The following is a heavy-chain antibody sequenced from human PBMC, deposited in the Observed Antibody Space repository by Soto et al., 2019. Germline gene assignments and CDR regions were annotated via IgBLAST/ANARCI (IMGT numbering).Heavy chain of an antibody. V-gene: IGHV4-39*07. CDR2: IYYSGST. D-gene: IGHD1-26*01. CDR3: ARDRIXXTSYFDY. CDR1: GGSISSSSYY. J-gene: IGHJ4*02. Sequence: SETLSLTCTVSGGSISSSSYYWVWIRQPPGKGLEWIGSIYYSGSTNYNPSLKSRVTISVDTSKNQFSLKLNSVTAADTAVYYCARDRIXXTSYFDYWGQGTLVTVSS.